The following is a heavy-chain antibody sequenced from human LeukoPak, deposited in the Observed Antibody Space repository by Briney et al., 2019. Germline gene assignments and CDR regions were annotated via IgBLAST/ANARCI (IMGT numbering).Heavy chain of an antibody. CDR1: GGTFSSYA. J-gene: IGHJ4*02. CDR2: FDPEDGET. Sequence: ASVKVSCKASGGTFSSYAISWVRQAPGKGLEWMGYFDPEDGETIYAQKFQGRVTMTEDSSTDTAYMELSSLRSEDTAVYYCATGLKWYYYDSSTNFDYWGQGTLVTVSS. CDR3: ATGLKWYYYDSSTNFDY. V-gene: IGHV1-24*01. D-gene: IGHD3-22*01.